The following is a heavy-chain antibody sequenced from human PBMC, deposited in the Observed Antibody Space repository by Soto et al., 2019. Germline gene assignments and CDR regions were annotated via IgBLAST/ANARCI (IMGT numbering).Heavy chain of an antibody. V-gene: IGHV1-8*01. CDR2: MNANNGNT. CDR1: GYTFTSYD. D-gene: IGHD6-13*01. Sequence: ASVKVSCKASGYTFTSYDINWVRQATGQGLEWMGWMNANNGNTKYAQKFQGRVTITRDTSASTAYMELSSLRSEDTAVYYCARERKAAADPWGQGTLVTVSS. CDR3: ARERKAAADP. J-gene: IGHJ5*02.